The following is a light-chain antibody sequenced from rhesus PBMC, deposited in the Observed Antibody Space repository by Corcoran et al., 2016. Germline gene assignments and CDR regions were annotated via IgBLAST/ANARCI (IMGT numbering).Light chain of an antibody. CDR3: CSDSTSSTFI. V-gene: IGLV2S7*01. CDR2: GVS. J-gene: IGLJ1*01. CDR1: SSDIGGYNY. Sequence: QSAPTQPPAVSGSPGQSVTISCTGTSSDIGGYNYVSWYQQHPGKAPKLMIYGVSNRPSGVSDRFSGSKSGNTASLTISGLQAGDEADYYCCSDSTSSTFIFGAGTRLTVL.